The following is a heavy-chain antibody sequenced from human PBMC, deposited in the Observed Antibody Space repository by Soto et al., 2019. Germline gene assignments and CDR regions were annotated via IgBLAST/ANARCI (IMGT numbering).Heavy chain of an antibody. D-gene: IGHD3-22*01. CDR3: AEDSYYHDSTGYYIFDY. CDR1: GFTFSSYA. V-gene: IGHV3-30-3*01. Sequence: GGSLSLSCAASGFTFSSYAMHWVRQAPGKGLEWVAVISYDGSNKYYADSVKGRFTISRDNSKNTLYLQMTSLRAEDTAVYYCAEDSYYHDSTGYYIFDYWGQGTLVTVSS. CDR2: ISYDGSNK. J-gene: IGHJ4*02.